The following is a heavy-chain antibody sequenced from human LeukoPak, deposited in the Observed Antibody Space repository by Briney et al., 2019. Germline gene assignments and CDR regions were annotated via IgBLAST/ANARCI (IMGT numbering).Heavy chain of an antibody. D-gene: IGHD3-10*01. V-gene: IGHV4-31*03. CDR1: GGSISSGGYY. CDR2: IYYSGST. J-gene: IGHJ6*03. Sequence: PSETLSLTCTVSGGSISSGGYYWRWIRQHPGKGLEWIGYIYYSGSTYYNPSLKSRVTISVDTSKNQFSLKLSSVTAADTAVYYCTRRFGVLPGFYYMDVWGKGTTVTVSS. CDR3: TRRFGVLPGFYYMDV.